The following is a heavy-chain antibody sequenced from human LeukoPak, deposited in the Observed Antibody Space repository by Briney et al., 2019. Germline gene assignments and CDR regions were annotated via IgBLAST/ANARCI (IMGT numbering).Heavy chain of an antibody. D-gene: IGHD7-27*01. Sequence: SETLSLTCAVYGGSFSGYYWSWIRQPPGKGLEWIGEINHSGSTNYNPSLKSRVTISVDTSKNQFSLKLSPVTAADTAVYYCARVLPITGDAPWGQGTLVTVSS. CDR1: GGSFSGYY. V-gene: IGHV4-34*01. CDR2: INHSGST. CDR3: ARVLPITGDAP. J-gene: IGHJ5*02.